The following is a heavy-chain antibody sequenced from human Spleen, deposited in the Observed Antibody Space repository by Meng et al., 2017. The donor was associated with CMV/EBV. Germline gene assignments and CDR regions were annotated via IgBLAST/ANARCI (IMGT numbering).Heavy chain of an antibody. CDR3: ARDGRGSYYVYYYYGMDV. CDR1: GYTFTGYY. D-gene: IGHD1-26*01. V-gene: IGHV1-2*02. CDR2: INPNSGGT. Sequence: ASVKVSCKASGYTFTGYYMHWVRQAPGQGLEWMGWINPNSGGTNYAQKFQGRVTMTRDTSISTAYMELSRLRSDDTAVYYCARDGRGSYYVYYYYGMDVWGQGTTVTVSS. J-gene: IGHJ6*02.